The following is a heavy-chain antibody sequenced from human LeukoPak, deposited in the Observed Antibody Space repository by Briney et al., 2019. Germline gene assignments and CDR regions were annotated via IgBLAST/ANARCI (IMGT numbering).Heavy chain of an antibody. CDR2: IYLYGTT. CDR1: AGSIRSSSW. CDR3: ARQQWEQQGRDYYFNGLDV. Sequence: SETLSLTCSVSAGSIRSSSWWSWFRQSPVKGLEWIGEIYLYGTTNYNPSLKSRVTMSVDRSKNQFSLKLSSVTAADTAVYYCARQQWEQQGRDYYFNGLDVWGPGTTVIVSS. V-gene: IGHV4-4*02. D-gene: IGHD1-26*01. J-gene: IGHJ6*02.